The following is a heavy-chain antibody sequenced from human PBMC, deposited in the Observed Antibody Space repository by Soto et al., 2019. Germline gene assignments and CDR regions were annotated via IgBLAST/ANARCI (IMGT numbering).Heavy chain of an antibody. CDR2: ISAYNGNT. J-gene: IGHJ6*02. CDR3: ARESTVVLMVYAIRGYYGMDV. D-gene: IGHD2-8*01. Sequence: ASVKVSCKASGYTFTSYGISWVRQAPGEGIEWMGWISAYNGNTNYAEKLQGRVTMTRNTSISTAYMELSRLRSEDTAVYYCARESTVVLMVYAIRGYYGMDVWGQGTTVTV. CDR1: GYTFTSYG. V-gene: IGHV1-18*01.